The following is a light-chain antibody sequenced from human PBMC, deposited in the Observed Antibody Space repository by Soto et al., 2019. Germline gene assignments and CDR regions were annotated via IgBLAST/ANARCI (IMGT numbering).Light chain of an antibody. CDR1: QSVSSN. Sequence: EIVMTQSPATLSVSPGERATLSCRASQSVSSNLAWYQQKPGQAPRLLIYGASTRVTGIPARFSGGGSGTEFTLPISSLQSEDFAVYSCQQYNNWPGTFGQGTKVEIK. J-gene: IGKJ1*01. CDR2: GAS. V-gene: IGKV3-15*01. CDR3: QQYNNWPGT.